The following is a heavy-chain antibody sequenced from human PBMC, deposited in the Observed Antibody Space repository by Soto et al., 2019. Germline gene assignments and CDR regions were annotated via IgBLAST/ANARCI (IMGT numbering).Heavy chain of an antibody. V-gene: IGHV1-18*04. CDR2: ISAYNGNT. Sequence: ASVKVSCKASGYTFTSYGISWVRQAPGQGLEWMGWISAYNGNTNYAQKLQGRVTMTTDTSTSTAYMELRSLRSDDTAVYYCTRVGGIAAAGNPYNWFDPWGQGTLVTVSS. CDR1: GYTFTSYG. D-gene: IGHD6-13*01. CDR3: TRVGGIAAAGNPYNWFDP. J-gene: IGHJ5*02.